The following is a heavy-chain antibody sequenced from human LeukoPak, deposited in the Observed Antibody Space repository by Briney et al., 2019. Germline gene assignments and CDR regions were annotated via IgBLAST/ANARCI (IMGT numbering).Heavy chain of an antibody. CDR3: ARGPDGIVVVPAEYWFDP. D-gene: IGHD2-2*01. CDR2: INQDGSAK. J-gene: IGHJ5*02. Sequence: GGSLRLSCAASGFTFSTYWMTWVRQAPGKGLEWVANINQDGSAKNYVDSVKGRFTISRDNAKNSLYLQMNSLRAEDTAVYYCARGPDGIVVVPAEYWFDPWGQGTLVTVSS. V-gene: IGHV3-7*03. CDR1: GFTFSTYW.